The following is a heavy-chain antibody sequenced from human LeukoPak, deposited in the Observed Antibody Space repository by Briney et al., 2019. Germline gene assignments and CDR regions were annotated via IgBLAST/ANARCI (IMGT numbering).Heavy chain of an antibody. D-gene: IGHD2-2*01. J-gene: IGHJ4*02. CDR3: AKDQGCSSTSCTIDY. CDR2: ISGSGGST. CDR1: GFTFSSYA. Sequence: GGSLRPSCVVSGFTFSSYAMSWVRQAPGKGLEWVSAISGSGGSTYYADSVKGRFTISRDNSKNTLYLQMNSLRAEDTAVYYCAKDQGCSSTSCTIDYWGQGTLVTVSS. V-gene: IGHV3-23*01.